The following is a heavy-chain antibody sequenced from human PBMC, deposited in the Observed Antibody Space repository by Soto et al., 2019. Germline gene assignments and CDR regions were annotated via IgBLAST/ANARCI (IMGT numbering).Heavy chain of an antibody. CDR3: ARLSGYYYADFVY. CDR1: GGSISSSSYY. V-gene: IGHV4-39*01. CDR2: IYYSGST. D-gene: IGHD3-22*01. J-gene: IGHJ4*02. Sequence: SETLSVTCTVSGGSISSSSYYWVWIRQPPGKGLEWIGSIYYSGSTYYNLSLKSRVTISVDTSKNQFSLKLRSVTAADTAVYYCARLSGYYYADFVYWGQATLITVYS.